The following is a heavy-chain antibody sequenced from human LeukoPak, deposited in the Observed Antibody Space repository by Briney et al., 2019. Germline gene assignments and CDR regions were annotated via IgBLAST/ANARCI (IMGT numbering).Heavy chain of an antibody. D-gene: IGHD1-26*01. CDR1: GFTFSSYA. CDR2: ISYDGSNK. V-gene: IGHV3-30*01. Sequence: GPLRLSCAASGFTFSSYAMHWVRPAPGKGLEWVAVISYDGSNKYYADSVKGRFTISRDNSKNTLYLQMNSLRAEDTAVYYCARDGNSGSYFIYYMDVWGEGATVSVSS. CDR3: ARDGNSGSYFIYYMDV. J-gene: IGHJ6*03.